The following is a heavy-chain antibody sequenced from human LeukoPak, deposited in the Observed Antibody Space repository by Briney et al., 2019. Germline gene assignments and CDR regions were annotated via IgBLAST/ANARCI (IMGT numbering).Heavy chain of an antibody. V-gene: IGHV4-59*08. CDR3: AKLSGGRVDP. J-gene: IGHJ5*02. CDR1: DRSISNYY. CDR2: IYSSGIP. D-gene: IGHD6-25*01. Sequence: PSETLSLTCTVSDRSISNYYWSWIRQPPGKGLEWIGYIYSSGIPTYHPSLRSRLTISVDTSKNQFSLRLSSVTAADTAVYYCAKLSGGRVDPWGQGTLVTVSS.